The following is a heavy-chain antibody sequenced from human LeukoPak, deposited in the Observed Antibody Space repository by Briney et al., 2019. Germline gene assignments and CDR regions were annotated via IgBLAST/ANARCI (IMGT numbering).Heavy chain of an antibody. Sequence: SETLSLTCTVSGGSISSGGYYWSWIRQHPGKGLEWIGYIYYSGSTYYNPSLKSRVTISVDTSKNQFSLKLSSVTAADTAVYYRARGTYYYDSSGYYFDYWGQGTLVTVSS. J-gene: IGHJ4*02. CDR2: IYYSGST. D-gene: IGHD3-22*01. CDR1: GGSISSGGYY. CDR3: ARGTYYYDSSGYYFDY. V-gene: IGHV4-31*03.